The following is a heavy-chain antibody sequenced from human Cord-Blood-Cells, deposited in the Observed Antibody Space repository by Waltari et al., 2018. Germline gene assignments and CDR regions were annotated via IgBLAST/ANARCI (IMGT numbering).Heavy chain of an antibody. D-gene: IGHD6-19*01. CDR1: GGTFSSYA. Sequence: QVQLVQSGAEVKKPGSSVKVSCKASGGTFSSYAISWVRQAPGQGLEWMGRIIPILGIANYAQKFQGRVTITADKSTSTAYMELSSLRSEDTAVYYCARSGWGLNYFDYWGQGTLVTVSS. CDR2: IIPILGIA. V-gene: IGHV1-69*09. J-gene: IGHJ4*02. CDR3: ARSGWGLNYFDY.